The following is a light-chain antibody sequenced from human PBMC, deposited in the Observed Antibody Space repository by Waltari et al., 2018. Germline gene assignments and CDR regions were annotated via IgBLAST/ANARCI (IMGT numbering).Light chain of an antibody. CDR3: QHYVRLPAS. V-gene: IGKV3-20*01. CDR1: KGFSSTS. CDR2: GAS. J-gene: IGKJ1*01. Sequence: RASKGFSSTSAWYRHEPVQAPMLLIYGASTRATGIPDRFSGGGSGTDFSLTISRLEPEDFAVYYCQHYVRLPASFGQATKVEIK.